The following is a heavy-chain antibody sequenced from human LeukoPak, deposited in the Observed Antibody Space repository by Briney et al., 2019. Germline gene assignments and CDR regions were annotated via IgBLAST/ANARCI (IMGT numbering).Heavy chain of an antibody. V-gene: IGHV1-46*01. D-gene: IGHD3-22*01. CDR3: ARGRGVHDSHTYDYFDY. CDR2: INPAGGST. Sequence: ASVKVSCKASGYTFTSYYIHWVRQAPGQGLEWMGIINPAGGSTSYAQKFQGSRLTLTRDTSTSTVYMELSSLRSEDTAVYYCARGRGVHDSHTYDYFDYWGQGSLVTVSS. CDR1: GYTFTSYY. J-gene: IGHJ4*02.